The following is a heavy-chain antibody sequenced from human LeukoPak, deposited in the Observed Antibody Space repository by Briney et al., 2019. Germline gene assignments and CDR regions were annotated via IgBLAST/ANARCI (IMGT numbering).Heavy chain of an antibody. V-gene: IGHV4-34*01. CDR2: INHSGST. CDR3: ARPYGDAGAY. CDR1: GGSFSGYY. J-gene: IGHJ4*02. D-gene: IGHD4-17*01. Sequence: PSETLSLTCAVYGGSFSGYYWSWIRQPPGKGLEWIGEINHSGSTNYNPSLKSRVTISVDTSKNQFSLKLSSVTAADTAVYYCARPYGDAGAYWGQGTLVTVSS.